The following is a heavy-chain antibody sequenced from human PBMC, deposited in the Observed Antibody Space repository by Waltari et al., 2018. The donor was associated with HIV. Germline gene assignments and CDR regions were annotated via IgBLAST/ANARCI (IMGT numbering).Heavy chain of an antibody. CDR1: GGSISSSSYY. CDR2: IYYSGST. Sequence: QLQLQESGPGLVKPSETLSLTCTVSGGSISSSSYYWGWIRQPPGKGLEWIGSIYYSGSTYYNPSLKSRVTISVDTSKNQFSLKLSSVTAADTAVYYCARDLRLDGMDVWGQGTTVTVSS. CDR3: ARDLRLDGMDV. J-gene: IGHJ6*02. V-gene: IGHV4-39*07.